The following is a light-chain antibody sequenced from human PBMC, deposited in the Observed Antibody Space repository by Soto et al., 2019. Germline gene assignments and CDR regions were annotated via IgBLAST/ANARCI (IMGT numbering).Light chain of an antibody. V-gene: IGKV3-11*01. CDR3: QQRSTWYT. J-gene: IGKJ2*01. CDR2: DAS. Sequence: EIVLTQSPATLSLSPGERATLSCRASQSVSSYLAWYQQKPGQAPRLLFYDASNRATGIPARFSGSGSGTDVTLAISSLEPEDFAVYYCQQRSTWYTFGQGTKLAIK. CDR1: QSVSSY.